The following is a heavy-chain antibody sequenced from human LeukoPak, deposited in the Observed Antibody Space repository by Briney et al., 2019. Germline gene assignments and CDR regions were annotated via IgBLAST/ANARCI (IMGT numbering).Heavy chain of an antibody. V-gene: IGHV4-38-2*01. CDR2: IYHSGST. J-gene: IGHJ6*03. CDR1: GYSISSGYY. D-gene: IGHD3-3*01. Sequence: SETLSLTCAVSGYSISSGYYWGCIRQPPGKGLEWIGSIYHSGSTYYNPSLKSRVSISVDTSKNQFSLKLSSVTAADTAVYYCARADGYDFWSGYSTRFDVWGKGTTVSVSS. CDR3: ARADGYDFWSGYSTRFDV.